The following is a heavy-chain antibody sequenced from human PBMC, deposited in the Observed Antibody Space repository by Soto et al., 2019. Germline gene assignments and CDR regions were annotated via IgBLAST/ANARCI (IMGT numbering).Heavy chain of an antibody. V-gene: IGHV5-10-1*01. CDR1: GFSFTNYW. D-gene: IGHD6-13*01. CDR2: IDPVDSYA. CDR3: ARIESIARNWFDP. Sequence: GDSLKISCNGSGFSFTNYWISWVRQMPGKGLEWMGNIDPVDSYANYSPSFQGHVTFSVDTSISTAYLQWSSLKASDTAMYFCARIESIARNWFDPWGQGTLVTVS. J-gene: IGHJ5*02.